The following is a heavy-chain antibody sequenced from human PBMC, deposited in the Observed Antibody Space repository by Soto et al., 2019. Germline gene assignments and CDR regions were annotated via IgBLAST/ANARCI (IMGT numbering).Heavy chain of an antibody. CDR3: AKDMLGYSSRWYPSPFDY. CDR2: ISYDGSNK. J-gene: IGHJ4*02. V-gene: IGHV3-30*18. D-gene: IGHD6-13*01. CDR1: GFTFSSYG. Sequence: QVQLVESGGGVVQPGRSLRLSCAASGFTFSSYGMHWVRQAPGKGLEWVAGISYDGSNKYYADSVKGRFTISRDNSKNTLYLQMNSLRAEDTAVYYCAKDMLGYSSRWYPSPFDYWGQGTLVTVSS.